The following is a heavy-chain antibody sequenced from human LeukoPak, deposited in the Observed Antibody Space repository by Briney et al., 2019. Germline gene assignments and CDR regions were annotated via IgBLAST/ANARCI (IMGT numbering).Heavy chain of an antibody. D-gene: IGHD5-18*01. CDR2: IQQDGSEK. CDR1: GFTFKGYW. Sequence: GWSLRLSCAASGFTFKGYWMSWVRQAPGKGLEWVANIQQDGSEKKYVDSVKGRFTISRDNAKNSLYLQMDSLRAEDTAVYYCVRLRYTYGKNFDCWGQGTLVTVSS. J-gene: IGHJ4*02. CDR3: VRLRYTYGKNFDC. V-gene: IGHV3-7*01.